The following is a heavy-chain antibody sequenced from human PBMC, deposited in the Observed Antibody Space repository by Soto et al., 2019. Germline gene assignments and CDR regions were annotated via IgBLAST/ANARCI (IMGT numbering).Heavy chain of an antibody. J-gene: IGHJ5*02. CDR2: LSYTGSP. Sequence: PSETLSLTCSVSGGSIRSSGFYWGWVRQPPWKGLEWIGSLSYTGSPSYNPSLKNRVTISGDMSKNQLSLKLDSVSAADTASCYCARLLWGITGTPGGRVGWFGPWGQGALVAVSS. CDR3: ARLLWGITGTPGGRVGWFGP. CDR1: GGSIRSSGFY. V-gene: IGHV4-39*01. D-gene: IGHD1-20*01.